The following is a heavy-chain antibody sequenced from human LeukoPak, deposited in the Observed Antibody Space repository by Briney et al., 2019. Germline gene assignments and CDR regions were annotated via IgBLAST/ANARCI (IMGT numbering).Heavy chain of an antibody. V-gene: IGHV4-39*01. CDR3: ARLMTSGYYFDY. CDR1: GGSISSSSYY. CDR2: IYYSGST. Sequence: SETLSLTCTVSGGSISSSSYYWGWIRQPPGKGLEWIGSIYYSGSTYYNPSLKSRVTISVDTSKNQFSLKLSSVTAADTAVYYCARLMTSGYYFDYWGQGTLVTVSS. J-gene: IGHJ4*02.